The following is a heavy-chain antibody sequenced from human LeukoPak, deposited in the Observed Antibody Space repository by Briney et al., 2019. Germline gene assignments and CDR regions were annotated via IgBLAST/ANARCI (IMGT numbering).Heavy chain of an antibody. CDR2: MNPNSGNT. V-gene: IGHV1-8*01. Sequence: GASVKVSCKASGYTFTSYDINWVRQATGQGLEWMGWMNPNSGNTGYAQKFQGRVTMTRNTSISTAYMELSSLRSEDTAVYYCARSIAARPSWFDPWGQGTLDTVSS. CDR3: ARSIAARPSWFDP. D-gene: IGHD6-6*01. CDR1: GYTFTSYD. J-gene: IGHJ5*02.